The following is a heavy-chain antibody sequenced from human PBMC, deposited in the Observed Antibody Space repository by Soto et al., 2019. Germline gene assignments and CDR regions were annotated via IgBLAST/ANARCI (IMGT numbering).Heavy chain of an antibody. CDR2: IYYSGST. J-gene: IGHJ4*02. D-gene: IGHD3-22*01. CDR3: ARTTYYYDSSGYYCFDY. CDR1: GGSISSYY. Sequence: PSETLSLTCTVSGGSISSYYWSWIRQPPGKGLEWIGYIYYSGSTNYTPSLKSRVTISVDTSKNQFSLKLSSVTAADTAVYYCARTTYYYDSSGYYCFDYWGQGTLVTVSS. V-gene: IGHV4-59*01.